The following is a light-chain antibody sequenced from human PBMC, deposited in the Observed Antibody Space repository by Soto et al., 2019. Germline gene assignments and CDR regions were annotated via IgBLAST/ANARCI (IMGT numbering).Light chain of an antibody. CDR3: QQADSFPIT. J-gene: IGKJ5*01. Sequence: IKLTQSPSSLSATVGDRVTITCRARQNIHPWLAWFQLKPGQAPKLLVYNASSLVSGVPSRFAASGSETEFTLTIDSLQPDDFATYYCQQADSFPITFGQGTRLEI. CDR2: NAS. CDR1: QNIHPW. V-gene: IGKV1-12*01.